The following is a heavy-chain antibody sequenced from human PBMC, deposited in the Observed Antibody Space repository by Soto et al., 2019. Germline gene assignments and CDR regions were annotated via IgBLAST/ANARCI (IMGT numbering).Heavy chain of an antibody. D-gene: IGHD3-22*01. V-gene: IGHV1-69*01. CDR1: GGTFSSYA. J-gene: IGHJ4*02. CDR3: ARGMIVVARPAYYFDY. CDR2: IIPIFGTA. Sequence: QVQLVQSGAEVKKPGSSVKVSCKASGGTFSSYAISWVRQAPGQGLEWMGGIIPIFGTANYAQKVQARVTITADESTSTAYMELSSLRSEDTAVYYCARGMIVVARPAYYFDYWGQGTLVTVSS.